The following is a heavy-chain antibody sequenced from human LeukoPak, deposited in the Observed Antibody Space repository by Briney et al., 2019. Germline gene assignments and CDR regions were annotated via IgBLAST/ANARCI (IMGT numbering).Heavy chain of an antibody. CDR3: AKYRLVWLPAPVFDY. D-gene: IGHD5-24*01. J-gene: IGHJ4*02. Sequence: GGSLRLSCAASGFTFSSYGMHWVRQAPGKGLEWVSFIRYDGSNEYYADSVRGRFTISRDNSKNTLYLQMNSLRAEDTAVYYCAKYRLVWLPAPVFDYWGQGTLVTVSS. CDR1: GFTFSSYG. V-gene: IGHV3-30*02. CDR2: IRYDGSNE.